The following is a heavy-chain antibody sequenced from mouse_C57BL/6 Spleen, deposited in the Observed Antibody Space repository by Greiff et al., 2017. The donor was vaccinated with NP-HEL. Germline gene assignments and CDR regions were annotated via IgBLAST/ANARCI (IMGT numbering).Heavy chain of an antibody. Sequence: QVQLQQSGAELARPGASVKLSCKASGYTFTSYGISWVKQRTGQGLEWIGEIYPRSGNTYYNEKFKGKATLTADKSSSTAYMELRSLTSEDSAVYFCASTPDYYGRGGFAYWGQGTLVTVSA. CDR2: IYPRSGNT. CDR1: GYTFTSYG. J-gene: IGHJ3*01. CDR3: ASTPDYYGRGGFAY. V-gene: IGHV1-81*01. D-gene: IGHD1-1*01.